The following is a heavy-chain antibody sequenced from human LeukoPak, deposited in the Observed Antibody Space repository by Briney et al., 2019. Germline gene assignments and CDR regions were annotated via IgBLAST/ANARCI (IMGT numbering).Heavy chain of an antibody. CDR3: ARGSLRYFDWLESTNWFDP. V-gene: IGHV4-59*01. D-gene: IGHD3-9*01. CDR1: GGSISSYY. CDR2: IYYSGST. J-gene: IGHJ5*02. Sequence: SETLSLTCTVSGGSISSYYWSWIRQPPGKGLEWIGYIYYSGSTNYNPSLKSRVTISVHTSKNQFSLKLSSVTAADTAVYYCARGSLRYFDWLESTNWFDPWGQGTLVTVSS.